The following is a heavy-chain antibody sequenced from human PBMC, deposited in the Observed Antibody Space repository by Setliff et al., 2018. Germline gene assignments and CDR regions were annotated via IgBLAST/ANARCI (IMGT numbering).Heavy chain of an antibody. V-gene: IGHV1-69*13. D-gene: IGHD3-22*01. CDR3: ARRTGSSGWYRFYYDSSGYYYDWFDP. Sequence: ASVKVSCKASGGTFSSYAISWVRQAPGQGLEWMGGIIPIFGTANYAQKFQGRVTITADESTSTAYMELSSLRSEDTAVYYCARRTGSSGWYRFYYDSSGYYYDWFDPWGQGTLVTVSS. J-gene: IGHJ5*02. CDR1: GGTFSSYA. CDR2: IIPIFGTA.